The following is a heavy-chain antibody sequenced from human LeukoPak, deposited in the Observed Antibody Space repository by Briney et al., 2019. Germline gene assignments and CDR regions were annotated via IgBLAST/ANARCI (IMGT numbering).Heavy chain of an antibody. Sequence: GASVKVSCKTSGYTFTSYYIHWVRQAPGQGLEWMGIINPSSGATNYAQKFQDRVTMTRDTSTSTVYMELSSQTSEDTAVYYCARATNFYYYYGMDVRGQGTTVTVPS. V-gene: IGHV1-46*01. CDR2: INPSSGAT. CDR3: ARATNFYYYYGMDV. CDR1: GYTFTSYY. J-gene: IGHJ6*02. D-gene: IGHD1-26*01.